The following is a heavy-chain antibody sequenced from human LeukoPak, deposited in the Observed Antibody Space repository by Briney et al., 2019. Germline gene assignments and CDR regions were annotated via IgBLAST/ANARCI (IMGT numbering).Heavy chain of an antibody. CDR1: GFTFSSYW. V-gene: IGHV3-7*01. Sequence: GGSLRLSCAASGFTFSSYWMNWVRQAPGKGLEWVANIKQDGNEKYYVDSVKGRFTISRDNAKNSLYLQMNSLRAEDTAVFYCARELLGHGYNSGDFDYWGQGTLVTVSS. D-gene: IGHD5-24*01. CDR3: ARELLGHGYNSGDFDY. J-gene: IGHJ4*02. CDR2: IKQDGNEK.